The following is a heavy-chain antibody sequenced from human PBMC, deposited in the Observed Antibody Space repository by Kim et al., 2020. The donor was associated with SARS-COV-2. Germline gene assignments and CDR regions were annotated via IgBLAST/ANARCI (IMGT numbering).Heavy chain of an antibody. D-gene: IGHD6-6*01. CDR3: ARRRAARISTFDY. J-gene: IGHJ4*02. V-gene: IGHV4-39*01. Sequence: YNPSLKSRVTISVDPSKNQFSLKLSSVTAADTAVYYCARRRAARISTFDYWGQGTLVTVSS.